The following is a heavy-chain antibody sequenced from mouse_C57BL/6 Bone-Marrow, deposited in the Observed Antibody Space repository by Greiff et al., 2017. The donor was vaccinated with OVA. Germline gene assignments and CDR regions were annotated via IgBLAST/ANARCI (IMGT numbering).Heavy chain of an antibody. V-gene: IGHV1-15*01. Sequence: VQLQQSGAELVRPGASVPLSCKASGYTFTDYEMHWVKQTPVHGLEWIGAIDPETGGPAYNQKFKGKAILTAYKSSSTAYMELRSLTSEDSAVYYCTRGYSNYYAMDYWGQGTSVTVSS. CDR1: GYTFTDYE. CDR2: IDPETGGP. D-gene: IGHD2-5*01. J-gene: IGHJ4*01. CDR3: TRGYSNYYAMDY.